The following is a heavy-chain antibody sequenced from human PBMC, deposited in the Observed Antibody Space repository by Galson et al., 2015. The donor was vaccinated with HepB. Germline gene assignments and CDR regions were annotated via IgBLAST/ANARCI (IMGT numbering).Heavy chain of an antibody. J-gene: IGHJ3*02. CDR1: GFTFSSYG. Sequence: SLRLSCAASGFTFSSYGMHWVRQAPGKGLEWVAFIRYDGSNKYYADSVKGRFTISRDNSKNTLYLQMNSLRAEDTAVYYCAKSGGWPENAFDIWGQGTMVTVSS. D-gene: IGHD6-19*01. V-gene: IGHV3-30*02. CDR2: IRYDGSNK. CDR3: AKSGGWPENAFDI.